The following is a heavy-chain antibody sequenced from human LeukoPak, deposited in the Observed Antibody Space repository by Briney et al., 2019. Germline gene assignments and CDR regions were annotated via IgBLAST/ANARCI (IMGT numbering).Heavy chain of an antibody. V-gene: IGHV3-23*01. CDR2: ISGSGGST. J-gene: IGHJ4*02. D-gene: IGHD3-3*01. CDR1: GFTFSSYA. Sequence: GGSLRLSCAASGFTFSSYAMSWVRQAPGKGLEWVSAISGSGGSTYYADSVKGRFTISRDNSKNTLYLQMNSLRAEDTAVYYCAKVAGRVLRFLEWHLDYWGQGTLVTVSS. CDR3: AKVAGRVLRFLEWHLDY.